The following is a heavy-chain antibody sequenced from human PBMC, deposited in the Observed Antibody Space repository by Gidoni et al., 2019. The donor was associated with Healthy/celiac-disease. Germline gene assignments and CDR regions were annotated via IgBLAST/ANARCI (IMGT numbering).Heavy chain of an antibody. J-gene: IGHJ3*02. Sequence: EVQLVESGGGLVKPGGSLRLSCAASGFPFSSSSMNWVRQAPGKGLEWVSSISSSSSYIYYADSVKGRFTISRDNAKNSLYLQMNSLRAEDTAVYYCARDSPLAWGAFDIWGQGTMVTVSS. V-gene: IGHV3-21*01. D-gene: IGHD7-27*01. CDR1: GFPFSSSS. CDR3: ARDSPLAWGAFDI. CDR2: ISSSSSYI.